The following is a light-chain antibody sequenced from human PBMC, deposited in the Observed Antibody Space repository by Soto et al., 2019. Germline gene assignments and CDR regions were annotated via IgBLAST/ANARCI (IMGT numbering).Light chain of an antibody. Sequence: EVVMTQSPATLSVSPGDRATLSCRASQSVHNNLAWYQQKPGQAPRLLIFDTSTRATDIPTRFTGGGSGTEFTLNISSRQAEYSAVYYCQQYEIWPLTFGGGTKVEIK. CDR1: QSVHNN. CDR2: DTS. V-gene: IGKV3-15*01. J-gene: IGKJ4*01. CDR3: QQYEIWPLT.